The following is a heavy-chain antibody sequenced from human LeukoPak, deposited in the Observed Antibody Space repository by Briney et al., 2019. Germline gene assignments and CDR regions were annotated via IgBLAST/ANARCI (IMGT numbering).Heavy chain of an antibody. D-gene: IGHD4-23*01. CDR2: IYYSGST. Sequence: SETLSLTCTVSGGSISSYYWSWIRQPPGKGLEWIGYIYYSGSTNYNPSLKSQVTISVDTSKNQFSLKLSSVTAADTAVYYCARHGGARGTSGNSGFEYWGQGTLVTVSS. J-gene: IGHJ4*02. V-gene: IGHV4-59*01. CDR3: ARHGGARGTSGNSGFEY. CDR1: GGSISSYY.